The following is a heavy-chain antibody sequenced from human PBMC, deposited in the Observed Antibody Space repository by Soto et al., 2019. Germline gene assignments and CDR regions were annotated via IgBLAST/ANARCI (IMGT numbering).Heavy chain of an antibody. CDR2: IYYSGST. CDR3: ARLRLGELSLYYFDY. V-gene: IGHV4-39*01. D-gene: IGHD3-16*02. CDR1: GGSISSSSYY. Sequence: LSLTCTVSGGSISSSSYYWGWIRQPPGKGLEWIGSIYYSGSTYYNPSLKSRVTISVDTSKNQFSLKLSSVTAADTAVYYCARLRLGELSLYYFDYWGQGTLVTVSS. J-gene: IGHJ4*02.